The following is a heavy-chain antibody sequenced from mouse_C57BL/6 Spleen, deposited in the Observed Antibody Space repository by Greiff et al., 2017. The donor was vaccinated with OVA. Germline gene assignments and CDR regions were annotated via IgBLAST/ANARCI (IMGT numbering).Heavy chain of an antibody. CDR2: ISYAGSN. CDR1: GYSITSGYY. D-gene: IGHD1-1*01. V-gene: IGHV3-6*01. J-gene: IGHJ1*03. CDR3: ARYYYGSSYRYFDV. Sequence: EVKLMESGPGLVKPSQSLSLTCSVTGYSITSGYYWNWIRQFPGNKLEWMGYISYAGSNNYNPSLKNRISITRDTSKNQFFLKLNAVTTEDTATYYCARYYYGSSYRYFDVWGTGTTVTVSS.